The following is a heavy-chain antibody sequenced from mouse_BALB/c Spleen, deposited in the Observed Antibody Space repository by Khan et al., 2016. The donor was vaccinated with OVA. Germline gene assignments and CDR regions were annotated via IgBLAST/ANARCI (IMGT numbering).Heavy chain of an antibody. CDR3: ARIYGGDFDY. CDR1: GYSITSDYA. D-gene: IGHD1-1*01. J-gene: IGHJ2*01. Sequence: EVQLQESGPGLVKPSQSLSLTCTVTGYSITSDYAWNWIRQFPGNKLEWMGYISYSGNTKYNPSLQSRISITRDTSKNQFFLQLNSVTTEDTATYYGARIYGGDFDYWGQGTTLTVSS. V-gene: IGHV3-2*02. CDR2: ISYSGNT.